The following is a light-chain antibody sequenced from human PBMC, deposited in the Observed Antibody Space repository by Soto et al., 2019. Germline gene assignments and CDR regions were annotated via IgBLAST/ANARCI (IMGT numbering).Light chain of an antibody. J-gene: IGKJ1*01. CDR1: QSIGSD. V-gene: IGKV3-15*01. CDR2: GAS. Sequence: PGEGATLSCRASQSIGSDLAWYQQKPGQPPRLLIYGASTRATGVPDRFGGGGSGTEFTLTISSLQSEDFAVYYCLQYNNWPPWTFGQGTKVEIK. CDR3: LQYNNWPPWT.